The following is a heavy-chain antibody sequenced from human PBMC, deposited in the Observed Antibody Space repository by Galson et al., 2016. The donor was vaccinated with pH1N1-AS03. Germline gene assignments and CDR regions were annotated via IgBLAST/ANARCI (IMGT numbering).Heavy chain of an antibody. CDR2: IKPDGDDK. V-gene: IGHV3-7*01. Sequence: SLRLSCAASGFTFNSYWMTWVRQAPGKGLEWVANIKPDGDDKYYVDSVKGRFTISRDNAKNSLYLQMNSLRAEDTAVYYCARALSEQYYDILTGNDPWGQGTLVTVSS. CDR3: ARALSEQYYDILTGNDP. D-gene: IGHD3-9*01. CDR1: GFTFNSYW. J-gene: IGHJ5*02.